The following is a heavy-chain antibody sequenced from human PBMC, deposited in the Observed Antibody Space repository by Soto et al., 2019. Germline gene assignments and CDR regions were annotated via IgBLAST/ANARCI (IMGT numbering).Heavy chain of an antibody. CDR3: TTDAEPDYDFWSAPMYGMDV. V-gene: IGHV3-15*07. Sequence: GGSLRLSCAASGFTFSNAWMNWVRQAPGKGLEWVGRIKSKTDGGTTDYAAPVKGRFTISRDDSKNTLYLQMNSLKTEDTAVYYCTTDAEPDYDFWSAPMYGMDVWGQGTTVTVSS. D-gene: IGHD3-3*01. CDR2: IKSKTDGGTT. CDR1: GFTFSNAW. J-gene: IGHJ6*02.